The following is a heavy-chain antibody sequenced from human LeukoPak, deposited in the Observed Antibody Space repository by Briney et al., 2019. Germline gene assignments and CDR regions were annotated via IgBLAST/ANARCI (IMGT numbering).Heavy chain of an antibody. D-gene: IGHD1-26*01. CDR1: GLTFSTYD. CDR3: ARGRSGSYFDS. V-gene: IGHV3-13*04. CDR2: VSTTDDT. Sequence: LRGALRPSSGASGLTFSTYDMVGVGQAKRKSLEGVSAVSTTDDTYYPGSVKGRFTISRENAKSSLYRQMNSLRAEDTAVYYCARGRSGSYFDSWGQGTLVAVSS. J-gene: IGHJ4*02.